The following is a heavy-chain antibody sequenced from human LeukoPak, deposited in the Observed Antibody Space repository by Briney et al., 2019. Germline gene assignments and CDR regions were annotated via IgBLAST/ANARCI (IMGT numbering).Heavy chain of an antibody. CDR3: ARLGPIVVVPAARYFDY. CDR1: GGSLSSYY. V-gene: IGHV4-59*08. Sequence: SETLSLTCTVSGGSLSSYYWSWIRQPPGKGLEWIGYIYYSGSTNYNPSLKSRVTISVDTSKNQFSLKLSSVTAADTAVYYCARLGPIVVVPAARYFDYWGQGTLVTVSS. CDR2: IYYSGST. J-gene: IGHJ4*02. D-gene: IGHD2-2*01.